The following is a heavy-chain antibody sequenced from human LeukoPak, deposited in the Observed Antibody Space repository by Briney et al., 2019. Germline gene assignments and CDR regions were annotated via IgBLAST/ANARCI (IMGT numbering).Heavy chain of an antibody. CDR3: ARSGSPTPYYFDY. CDR1: GGSISSYY. V-gene: IGHV4-59*12. J-gene: IGHJ4*02. Sequence: PSETLSLTCTVSGGSISSYYWSWIRQPPGKGLEWIGYIYYSGSTNYNPSLKSRVTISVDTSKNQFSLKLSSVTAADTAVYYCARSGSPTPYYFDYWGQGTLVTVSS. D-gene: IGHD3-10*01. CDR2: IYYSGST.